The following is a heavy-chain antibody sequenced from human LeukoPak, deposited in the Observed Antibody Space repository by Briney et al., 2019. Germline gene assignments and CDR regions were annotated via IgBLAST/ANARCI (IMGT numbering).Heavy chain of an antibody. V-gene: IGHV4-30-2*01. D-gene: IGHD4-17*01. CDR2: IYHSGST. J-gene: IGHJ4*02. CDR1: GGSISSGGYS. Sequence: SETLSLTCAVSGGSISSGGYSWSWIRQPPGKGLERIGYIYHSGSTYYNPSLKSRVTISVDRSKNQFSLKLSSVTAADTAVYYCARDRYGGYDYWGQGTLVTVSS. CDR3: ARDRYGGYDY.